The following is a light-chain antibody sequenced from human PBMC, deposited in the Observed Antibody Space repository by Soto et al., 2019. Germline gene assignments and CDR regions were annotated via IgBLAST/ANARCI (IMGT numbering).Light chain of an antibody. CDR3: QSYDSSLSGYV. CDR1: SSNIGAGYD. V-gene: IGLV1-40*01. J-gene: IGLJ1*01. CDR2: GNI. Sequence: QSVLTQPPSVSGAPGQRVTISCTGSSSNIGAGYDVHWYQQLPGTAPKLLIYGNINRPSGVPDRFSGSKSDTSAPLAITGLQAEDEADYYCQSYDSSLSGYVFGTGTKLTVL.